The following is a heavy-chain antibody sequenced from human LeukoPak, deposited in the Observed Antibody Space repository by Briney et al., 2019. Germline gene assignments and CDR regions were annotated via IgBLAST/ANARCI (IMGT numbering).Heavy chain of an antibody. J-gene: IGHJ4*02. V-gene: IGHV5-51*01. CDR2: ICPGDSDT. CDR3: ALRSGYDYDY. Sequence: GESLKISCKASGFSFTNYCIGWVRQMPGKCLEWMGIICPGDSDTRYSPSFQGQVTISADKSISTAYLQWSSLKASDTAMYYCALRSGYDYDYWGQGTLVTVSS. CDR1: GFSFTNYC. D-gene: IGHD5-12*01.